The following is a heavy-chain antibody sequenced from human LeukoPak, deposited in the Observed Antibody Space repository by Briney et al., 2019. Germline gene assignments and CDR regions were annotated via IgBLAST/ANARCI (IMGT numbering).Heavy chain of an antibody. Sequence: GGSLRLSCAASRLTFSSYWMHWVRQAPGKGLVWVSRIDTDGSTTTYADSVKGRFTISRDNAKNTLYLQMNSLRAEDTAVYYCARTIGSKNAFDLWGQGTMVTVSS. D-gene: IGHD1-26*01. V-gene: IGHV3-74*01. CDR2: IDTDGSTT. CDR3: ARTIGSKNAFDL. CDR1: RLTFSSYW. J-gene: IGHJ3*01.